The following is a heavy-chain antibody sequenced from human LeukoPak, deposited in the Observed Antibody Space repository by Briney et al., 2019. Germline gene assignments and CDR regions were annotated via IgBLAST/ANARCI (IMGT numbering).Heavy chain of an antibody. Sequence: GGSLRLSCAASGFTFSSYGMHWVRQAPGKGLEWVAVISYDGSNKYYADSVKGRFTISRDNSKNTLYLQMNSLRAEDTAVYYCANDFGSYGYFVVDYWGQGTLVTVSS. D-gene: IGHD5-18*01. J-gene: IGHJ4*02. V-gene: IGHV3-30*18. CDR1: GFTFSSYG. CDR2: ISYDGSNK. CDR3: ANDFGSYGYFVVDY.